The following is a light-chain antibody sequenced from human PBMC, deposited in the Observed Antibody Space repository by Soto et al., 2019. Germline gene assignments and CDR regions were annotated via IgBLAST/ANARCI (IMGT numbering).Light chain of an antibody. CDR1: QDISSS. CDR2: AAS. V-gene: IGKV1-39*01. CDR3: QQSYSTPIT. Sequence: IPLTPSPSLLSASVGARVTLTGRASQDISSSLAWYQQKSGKAPKLLIYAASSLQSGVPSRFSGSGSGTDFTLTISSLQPEDFATYYCQQSYSTPITFGQGTRLEIK. J-gene: IGKJ5*01.